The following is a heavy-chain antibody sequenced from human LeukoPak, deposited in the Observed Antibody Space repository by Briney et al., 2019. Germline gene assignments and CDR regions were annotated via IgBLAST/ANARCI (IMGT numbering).Heavy chain of an antibody. Sequence: GGSLRLSCAASGFTFSSYAMSWVRQAPGKGLEWVSAISGSGGSTYYADSVKGRFTISRDNSKNTLYLQMNSLRAEDTAVYYCAKDLVGYSYGYPYFDYWGQGTLVTVSS. J-gene: IGHJ4*02. CDR3: AKDLVGYSYGYPYFDY. CDR2: ISGSGGST. CDR1: GFTFSSYA. D-gene: IGHD5-18*01. V-gene: IGHV3-23*01.